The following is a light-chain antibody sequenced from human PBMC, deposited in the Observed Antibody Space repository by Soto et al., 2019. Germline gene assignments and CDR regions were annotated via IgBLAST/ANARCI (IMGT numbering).Light chain of an antibody. CDR3: AAWDDSLNGDWV. CDR2: GNT. V-gene: IGLV1-40*01. CDR1: TSNIGAGYD. Sequence: QSVLTQPPSVSGALGQRVTISCTGITSNIGAGYDVHWYQLLPGRAPKLLIYGNTNRPSGVPDRFSGSKSATSASLAITGLQAEDEAIYYCAAWDDSLNGDWVFGGGTKLTVL. J-gene: IGLJ3*02.